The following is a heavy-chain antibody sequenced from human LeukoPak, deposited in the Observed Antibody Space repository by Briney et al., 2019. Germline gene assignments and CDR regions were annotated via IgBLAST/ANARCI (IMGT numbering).Heavy chain of an antibody. CDR1: GGSFSGYY. Sequence: SKTLSLTCAVYGGSFSGYYWSWIRQPPGKGLEWIGEINHSGSTNYNPSLKSRVTISVDTSKNQFSLKLSSVTAADTAVYYCARAESIAARVFDYWGQGTLVTVSS. D-gene: IGHD6-6*01. V-gene: IGHV4-34*01. J-gene: IGHJ4*02. CDR2: INHSGST. CDR3: ARAESIAARVFDY.